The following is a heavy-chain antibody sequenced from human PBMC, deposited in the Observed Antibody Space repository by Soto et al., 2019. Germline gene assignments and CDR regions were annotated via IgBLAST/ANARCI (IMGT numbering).Heavy chain of an antibody. CDR2: IIPLFGTT. Sequence: ASVKVSCKASGCTVSSYTIACVRQAPGQVLEWMGEIIPLFGTTNYVEKFQGRLTITADASTSTAYMELSSLRSEDTAMYYCARDSIAAAGTGYWGQGTLVTVSS. D-gene: IGHD6-13*01. CDR3: ARDSIAAAGTGY. J-gene: IGHJ4*02. CDR1: GCTVSSYT. V-gene: IGHV1-69*13.